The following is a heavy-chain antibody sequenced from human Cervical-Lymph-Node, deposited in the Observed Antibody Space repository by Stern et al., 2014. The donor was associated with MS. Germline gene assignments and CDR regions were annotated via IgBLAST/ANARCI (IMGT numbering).Heavy chain of an antibody. D-gene: IGHD3-10*01. CDR3: ARGRKWVGENAGLGRWLDP. Sequence: VQLEESGAEVKRPGASVKVSCEPSGYTFTNDDLYWVRPAPGQGLEWVGRMSPHTGETVYAQTFKGRVFMTRAAAMRTAYMALTSLRAEDTAVYYCARGRKWVGENAGLGRWLDPWGQGTQVTVSS. CDR2: MSPHTGET. J-gene: IGHJ5*02. CDR1: GYTFTNDD. V-gene: IGHV1-8*01.